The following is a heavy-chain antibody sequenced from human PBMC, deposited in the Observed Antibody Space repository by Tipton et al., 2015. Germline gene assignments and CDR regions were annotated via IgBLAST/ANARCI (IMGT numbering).Heavy chain of an antibody. CDR2: IYYRGST. CDR1: GDSISTNNVY. V-gene: IGHV4-39*07. Sequence: TLSLTCSVSGDSISTNNVYWGWIRQPPGKGLEYIGSIYYRGSTYYHPSLKSRVTISIDTPKNQFSLKLTSVTAADTAVYYCARDPGVGSGWSQQGDFWGQGTLVTVSS. J-gene: IGHJ4*02. CDR3: ARDPGVGSGWSQQGDF. D-gene: IGHD6-19*01.